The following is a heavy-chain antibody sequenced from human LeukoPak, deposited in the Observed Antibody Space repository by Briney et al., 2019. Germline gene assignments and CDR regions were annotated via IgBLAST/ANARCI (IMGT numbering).Heavy chain of an antibody. Sequence: GGSLRLSCEASGFTFEDHTMHWVRQAPGKSLEWVSGISGSGGATYYADSVKGRFTVSRDDPHNTLYLQMNSVRAEDTAVYFCARGGVDHYGSGTYYLMYYFDHWGQGALVTVSS. J-gene: IGHJ4*02. CDR3: ARGGVDHYGSGTYYLMYYFDH. CDR1: GFTFEDHT. V-gene: IGHV3-23*01. CDR2: ISGSGGAT. D-gene: IGHD3-10*01.